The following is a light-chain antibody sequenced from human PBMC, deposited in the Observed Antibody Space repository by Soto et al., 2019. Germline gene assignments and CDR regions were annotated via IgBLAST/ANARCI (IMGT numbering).Light chain of an antibody. CDR3: QQYGSSPVT. J-gene: IGKJ1*01. CDR1: QSVSSSY. CDR2: GAS. Sequence: EIVLTQSPGTLSLSPGERATLSCRASQSVSSSYLAWYQQKPGQAPRLLIYGASSRATGIPDRFSGSGSGTDLTLTISRLVPEDFAVYYCQQYGSSPVTFGQGTKVEIK. V-gene: IGKV3-20*01.